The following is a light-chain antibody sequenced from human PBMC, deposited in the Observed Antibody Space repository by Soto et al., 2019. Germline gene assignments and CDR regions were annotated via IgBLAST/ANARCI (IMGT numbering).Light chain of an antibody. CDR1: QSVRGNY. Sequence: EIVLTQSPGTLSLSPGERGTLSCRASQSVRGNYLAWYRQKPGQAPRLLIYGASSRATGIPDRFSGSGSGTDFTLTISRLEPGDFAVYYCQQYGNSFTFGPGTKVDIK. CDR3: QQYGNSFT. CDR2: GAS. V-gene: IGKV3-20*01. J-gene: IGKJ3*01.